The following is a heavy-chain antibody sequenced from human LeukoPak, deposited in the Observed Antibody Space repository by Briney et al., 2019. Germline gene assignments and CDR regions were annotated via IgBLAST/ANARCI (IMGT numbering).Heavy chain of an antibody. CDR3: ERGGRDGYDYRADY. D-gene: IGHD5-12*01. CDR1: GYTFTGYY. Sequence: ASVKVSCKASGYTFTGYYMHWVRQAPGQGLEWMGWINSNSGGTNYAQKFQGRVTMTRDTSISTAYMELSRLRSDDTAVYYCERGGRDGYDYRADYWGQGTLVTVSS. V-gene: IGHV1-2*02. J-gene: IGHJ4*02. CDR2: INSNSGGT.